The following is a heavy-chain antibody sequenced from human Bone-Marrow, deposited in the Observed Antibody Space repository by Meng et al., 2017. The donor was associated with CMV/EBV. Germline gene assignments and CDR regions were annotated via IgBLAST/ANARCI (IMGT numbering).Heavy chain of an antibody. J-gene: IGHJ5*02. CDR2: INPNNGDT. D-gene: IGHD2-2*02. V-gene: IGHV1-2*02. Sequence: ASVKVSCKASGYSFTNYYIHWVRQAPGQGLEWMGWINPNNGDTDYAQDFQGRISVTTDTSITTAYMELDNLRSDDTAVYYCARDWVTTCITPNCHTGMGSWGQGTLVPVSS. CDR1: GYSFTNYY. CDR3: ARDWVTTCITPNCHTGMGS.